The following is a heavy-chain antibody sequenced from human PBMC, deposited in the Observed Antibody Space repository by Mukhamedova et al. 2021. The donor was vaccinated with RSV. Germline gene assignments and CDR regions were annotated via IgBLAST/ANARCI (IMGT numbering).Heavy chain of an antibody. D-gene: IGHD3-9*01. CDR3: ARDHDWAFDY. Sequence: SYSMNWVRQAPGKGLEWLSYIDVGSSARHFADSVKGRFDISRDNAENSLYLQMDSLRDEDTAIYYCARDHDWAFDYWGQGTLVT. V-gene: IGHV3-48*02. CDR1: SYS. J-gene: IGHJ4*02. CDR2: IDVGSSAR.